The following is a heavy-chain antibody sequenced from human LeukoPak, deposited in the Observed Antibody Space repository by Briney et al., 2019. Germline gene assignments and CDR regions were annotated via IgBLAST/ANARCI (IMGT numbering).Heavy chain of an antibody. Sequence: SETLSLTCTVSGGSISSGDYYWSWIRQPPGKGLEWIGYIYYSGSTYYNPSLKSRVTISADTSKNQFSLKLSSVTAADTAVYYCARDFHCSSTSCYYRWYFDLWGRGTLVTVSS. CDR1: GGSISSGDYY. V-gene: IGHV4-30-4*01. CDR3: ARDFHCSSTSCYYRWYFDL. CDR2: IYYSGST. J-gene: IGHJ2*01. D-gene: IGHD2-2*01.